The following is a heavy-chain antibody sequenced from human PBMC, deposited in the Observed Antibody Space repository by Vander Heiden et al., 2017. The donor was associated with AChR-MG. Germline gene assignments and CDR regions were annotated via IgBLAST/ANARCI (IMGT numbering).Heavy chain of an antibody. CDR3: ARGRRWPHIVGYDY. Sequence: QVQLQQWGAGLLKPSETLSLTCAVSGGSFSGYYWSWSRQPPGKGLEWIGEINHSGSTNYNPSLKSRVTISGDTSKNQFSLKLSSVTAADTAVYYCARGRRWPHIVGYDYWGQGTLVTVSS. V-gene: IGHV4-34*01. J-gene: IGHJ4*02. D-gene: IGHD2-21*01. CDR1: GGSFSGYY. CDR2: INHSGST.